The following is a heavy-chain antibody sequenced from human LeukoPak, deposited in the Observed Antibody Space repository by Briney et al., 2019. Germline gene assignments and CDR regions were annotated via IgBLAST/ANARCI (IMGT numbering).Heavy chain of an antibody. Sequence: SVKVSCKASGGTFSSYAISWVRQAPGQGLEWMGRIIPILGIADYAQKFQGRVTITADKSTSTAYMELSSLRSEDTAVYYCARDVEYCSGGSCYVWGQGTLVTVSS. CDR1: GGTFSSYA. J-gene: IGHJ4*02. D-gene: IGHD2-15*01. CDR3: ARDVEYCSGGSCYV. CDR2: IIPILGIA. V-gene: IGHV1-69*04.